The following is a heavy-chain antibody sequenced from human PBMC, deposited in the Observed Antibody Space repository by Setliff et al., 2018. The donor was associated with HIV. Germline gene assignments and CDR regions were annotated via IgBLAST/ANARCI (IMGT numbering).Heavy chain of an antibody. V-gene: IGHV1-18*01. CDR1: GYSFTTYA. Sequence: ASVKVSCKASGYSFTTYAISWVRQAPGQGLEWMGWISAYNGNTNYAQKLQGRVTMTTDTSTSTAYMELRSLRSYDTAVYYCATSSRIYYYSYMDVWGKGTTVTVSS. CDR3: ATSSRIYYYSYMDV. D-gene: IGHD2-2*01. J-gene: IGHJ6*03. CDR2: ISAYNGNT.